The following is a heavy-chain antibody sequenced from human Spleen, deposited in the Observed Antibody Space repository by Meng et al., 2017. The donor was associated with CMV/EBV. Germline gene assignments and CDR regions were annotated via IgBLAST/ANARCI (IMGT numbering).Heavy chain of an antibody. V-gene: IGHV4-4*02. Sequence: QVQLQESGPGLVKPSGTLSLTCAVSGGSLSGSNLWTWVRQVPGKGLEWIGEIYHSGSTNYNPSLKSRVTISVDKFKNQFSLKLGSVTAADTAVYYCARIERRRILKYCGSDCSTTDYWGQGTLVTVSS. J-gene: IGHJ4*02. CDR2: IYHSGST. D-gene: IGHD2-21*02. CDR3: ARIERRRILKYCGSDCSTTDY. CDR1: GGSLSGSNL.